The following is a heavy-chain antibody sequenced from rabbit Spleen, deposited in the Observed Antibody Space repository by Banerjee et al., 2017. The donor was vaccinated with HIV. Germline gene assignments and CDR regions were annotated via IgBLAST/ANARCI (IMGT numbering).Heavy chain of an antibody. D-gene: IGHD8-1*01. Sequence: QSLEESGGGLVQPEGSLTLTCTASGVSFSGDSYMCWVRQAPGKGLEWIVCIETGSSGFTYYASWVNGRFTISKTSSTTVTLQMTSLTAADTATYFCARDTGSSFSTYGMDLWGPGTLVTVS. J-gene: IGHJ6*01. CDR3: ARDTGSSFSTYGMDL. V-gene: IGHV1S40*01. CDR2: IETGSSGFT. CDR1: GVSFSGDSY.